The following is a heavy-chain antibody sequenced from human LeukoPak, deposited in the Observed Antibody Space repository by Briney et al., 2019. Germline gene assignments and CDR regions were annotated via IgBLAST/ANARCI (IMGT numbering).Heavy chain of an antibody. Sequence: GGSLRLSCAASGSTFSSYSMNWVRQAPGKGLEWVSSISSSSSYIYYADSVKGRFTISRDNAKNSLYLQMNSLRAEDTAVYYCAKEAYYYDSSGYYYDYWGQGTLVTVSS. V-gene: IGHV3-21*01. D-gene: IGHD3-22*01. CDR1: GSTFSSYS. CDR2: ISSSSSYI. J-gene: IGHJ4*02. CDR3: AKEAYYYDSSGYYYDY.